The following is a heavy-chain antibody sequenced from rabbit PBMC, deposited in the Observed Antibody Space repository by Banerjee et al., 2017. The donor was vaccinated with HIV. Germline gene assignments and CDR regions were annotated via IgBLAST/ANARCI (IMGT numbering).Heavy chain of an antibody. V-gene: IGHV1S45*01. D-gene: IGHD4-2*01. J-gene: IGHJ4*01. CDR2: IYTGSSAST. Sequence: QEQLVESGGGLVQPEGSLTLTCTASGFSFSSSYWICWVRQAPGKGLEWIGCIYTGSSASTYCASWAKGRFTISRTSSTTVTLQMTSLTAADTATYFCASYAGDPIYTDESLWGPGTLVTVS. CDR3: ASYAGDPIYTDESL. CDR1: GFSFSSSYW.